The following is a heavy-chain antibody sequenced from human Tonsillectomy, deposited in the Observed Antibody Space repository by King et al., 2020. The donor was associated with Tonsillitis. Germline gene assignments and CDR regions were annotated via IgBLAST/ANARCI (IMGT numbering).Heavy chain of an antibody. CDR3: ARYHHSDWDGGVDY. Sequence: VQLQQSGPGLVKPSQTLSLTCAISGDSVSSNSAAWNWIRQSPSRGLEWLGRTYYRSNWYNDYAVSVKGRITITPDTSKNQFSLQLNYVTPEDTAVYYCARYHHSDWDGGVDYWGQGTLVTVSS. V-gene: IGHV6-1*01. J-gene: IGHJ4*02. CDR2: TYYRSNWYN. D-gene: IGHD6-19*01. CDR1: GDSVSSNSAA.